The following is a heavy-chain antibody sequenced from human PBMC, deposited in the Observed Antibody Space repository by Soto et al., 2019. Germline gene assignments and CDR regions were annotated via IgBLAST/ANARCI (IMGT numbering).Heavy chain of an antibody. D-gene: IGHD1-26*01. Sequence: SETLSLTCTVSGGSIGSGGYYWSWIRQHPGKGLEWIGYIYYSGSTYYNPSLKSRVTISVDTSKNQFSLKLSSVTAADTAVYYCARADSGSYYGHYDYWGQGTLVTVSS. CDR3: ARADSGSYYGHYDY. CDR2: IYYSGST. CDR1: GGSIGSGGYY. V-gene: IGHV4-30-4*08. J-gene: IGHJ4*02.